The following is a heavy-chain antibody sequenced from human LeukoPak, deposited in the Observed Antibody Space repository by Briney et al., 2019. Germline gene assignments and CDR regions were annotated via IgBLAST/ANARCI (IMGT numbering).Heavy chain of an antibody. J-gene: IGHJ4*03. CDR1: GFTFSSYA. D-gene: IGHD6-6*01. V-gene: IGHV3-64*03. Sequence: PGGSLRLSCAASGFTFSSYAIHWVRQAPGKGLEYVSAISSNGGSTYYADSVKGRFTISRDNSKNTLYLQMSSLRAEDTAVYYCVKDREYSSSGRYFDNWGQGALGTVSS. CDR3: VKDREYSSSGRYFDN. CDR2: ISSNGGST.